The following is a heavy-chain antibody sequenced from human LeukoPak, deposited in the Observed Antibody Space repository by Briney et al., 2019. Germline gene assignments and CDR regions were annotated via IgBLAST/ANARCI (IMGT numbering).Heavy chain of an antibody. D-gene: IGHD3-10*01. CDR2: ISTTNSPI. J-gene: IGHJ4*02. CDR1: GFTFSSYS. Sequence: GGSLRLSCAASGFTFSSYSMNWVRQAPGKGLEWVSYISTTNSPIHYTDSVKGRFTISRDNAKNSLYLQMNSLRAEDTAVYYCARDRGGSGRGFDYWGQGTLVTVSS. V-gene: IGHV3-48*04. CDR3: ARDRGGSGRGFDY.